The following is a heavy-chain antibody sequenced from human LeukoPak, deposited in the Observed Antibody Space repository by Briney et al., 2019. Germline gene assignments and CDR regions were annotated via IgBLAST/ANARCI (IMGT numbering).Heavy chain of an antibody. V-gene: IGHV1-69*06. CDR2: IIPIFDTA. J-gene: IGHJ4*02. CDR3: ARSSVVTAMVHLDY. CDR1: GGTFSSYT. D-gene: IGHD2-21*02. Sequence: ASVKVSCKASGGTFSSYTVSWVRQAPGQGLEWMGGIIPIFDTANYAQKFQGRVTITADKSTSTAYVELSSLRSEDTAVYYCARSSVVTAMVHLDYWGQGTLVTVSS.